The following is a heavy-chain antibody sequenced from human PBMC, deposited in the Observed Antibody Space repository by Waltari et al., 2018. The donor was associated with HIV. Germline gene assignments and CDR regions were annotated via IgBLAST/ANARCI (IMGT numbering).Heavy chain of an antibody. CDR1: GYTFTSYY. CDR2: INPSGGST. CDR3: ASSLGYCSSTSCYGRGDYYYYGMDV. D-gene: IGHD2-2*01. V-gene: IGHV1-46*03. Sequence: QVQLVQSGAEVKKPGASVKVSCEASGYTFTSYYMHWVRQAPGQGLEWMGIINPSGGSTSYAQKFQGRVTMTRDTSTSTVYMELSSLRSEDTAVYYCASSLGYCSSTSCYGRGDYYYYGMDVWGQGTTVTVSS. J-gene: IGHJ6*02.